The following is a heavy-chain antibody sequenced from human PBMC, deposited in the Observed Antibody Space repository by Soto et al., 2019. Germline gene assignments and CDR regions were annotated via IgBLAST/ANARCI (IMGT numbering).Heavy chain of an antibody. Sequence: ASVKVAWKASGYTFTSYAMHWVRQAPGQRLEWMGWINAGNGNTKYSQKFQGRVTITRDTSASTAYMELSSLRSEDTAVYYCARPHSGYDFDYWGQGTLVTVSS. CDR2: INAGNGNT. CDR3: ARPHSGYDFDY. V-gene: IGHV1-3*01. D-gene: IGHD5-12*01. CDR1: GYTFTSYA. J-gene: IGHJ4*02.